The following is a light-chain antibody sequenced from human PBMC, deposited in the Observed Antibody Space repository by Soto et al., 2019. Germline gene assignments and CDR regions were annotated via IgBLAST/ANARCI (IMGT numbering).Light chain of an antibody. CDR3: QVWDSSVVV. J-gene: IGLJ2*01. CDR1: NIGRKN. V-gene: IGLV3-9*01. CDR2: RDK. Sequence: SYELTQPLSVSVALGQTARMTCGGNNIGRKNVHWYQEKPGQAPVLVIYRDKNRPSGIPERVSGSNSGNTATLTISRVQAGDEADYYCQVWDSSVVVFGGGTKVTVL.